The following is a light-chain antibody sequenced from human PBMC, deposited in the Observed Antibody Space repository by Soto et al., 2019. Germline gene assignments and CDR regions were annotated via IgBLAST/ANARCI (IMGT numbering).Light chain of an antibody. CDR3: QQLDRYPFT. CDR1: QDINIY. J-gene: IGKJ4*01. V-gene: IGKV1-17*03. CDR2: SAS. Sequence: DIQMTQSPSSLSASVGDRVTITCRASQDINIYLAWFQQKPGRVPRLLIYSASTLQSGVPSRFSGSGSGTEFTLTISSLQPEDFASYYCQQLDRYPFTFGGGTKVDTK.